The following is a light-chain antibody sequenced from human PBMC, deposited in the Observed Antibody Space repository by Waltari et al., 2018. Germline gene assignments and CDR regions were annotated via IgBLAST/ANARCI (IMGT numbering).Light chain of an antibody. CDR2: DSY. Sequence: QAVVTQEPSLTVSPGGTVTLTCGSSTGPVPSGNFPYWLQQKPGQAPRTLIYDSYSRQSWTPARFSASLVGGKAVLTLSGAQAEDEAKYYCWLAYTGGIVVFGGGTELAVL. CDR3: WLAYTGGIVV. CDR1: TGPVPSGNF. J-gene: IGLJ2*01. V-gene: IGLV7-46*01.